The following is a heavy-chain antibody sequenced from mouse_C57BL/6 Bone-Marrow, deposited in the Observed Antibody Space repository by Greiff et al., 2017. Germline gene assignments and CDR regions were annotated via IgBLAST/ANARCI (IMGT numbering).Heavy chain of an antibody. D-gene: IGHD1-1*01. Sequence: VKLQQSDAELVKPGASVKISCKVSGYTFTDHTIHWMKQRPEQGLEWIGYIYPRDGSTKYNEKFKGKATLTADKSSSTAYIQLNSLTSEDSAVYFCAREEDYGSSPYWYFDVWGTGTTVTVSS. CDR1: GYTFTDHT. V-gene: IGHV1-78*01. CDR3: AREEDYGSSPYWYFDV. CDR2: IYPRDGST. J-gene: IGHJ1*03.